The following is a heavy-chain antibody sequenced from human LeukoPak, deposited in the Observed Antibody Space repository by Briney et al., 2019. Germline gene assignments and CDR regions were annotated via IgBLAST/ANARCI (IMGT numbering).Heavy chain of an antibody. V-gene: IGHV4-38-2*02. CDR3: ARHRGMGNWNDDGIYYFDY. CDR1: GYSISSGYY. D-gene: IGHD1-20*01. Sequence: SETLSLTCTVSGYSISSGYYWGWIRQPPGKGLDWIGEINHSGSTNYNPSLKSRVTISVDTSKNQFSLKLTSVTAADTAVYYCARHRGMGNWNDDGIYYFDYWGQGTLVTVSS. CDR2: INHSGST. J-gene: IGHJ4*02.